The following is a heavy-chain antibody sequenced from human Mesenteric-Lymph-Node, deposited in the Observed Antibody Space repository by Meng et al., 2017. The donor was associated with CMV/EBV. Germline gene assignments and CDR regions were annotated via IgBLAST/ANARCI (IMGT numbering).Heavy chain of an antibody. CDR1: GGSVSSDSYY. Sequence: SETLSLTCTVSGGSVSSDSYYWNWIRQPPGKGLEWPGYIHNSVSTNYKPSLRSRVTISVDTSKNQLSLKLSSVTAADTAVYYCASGQHMLDAFDIWGQGTMVTVSS. V-gene: IGHV4-61*01. J-gene: IGHJ3*02. CDR3: ASGQHMLDAFDI. CDR2: IHNSVST. D-gene: IGHD1-1*01.